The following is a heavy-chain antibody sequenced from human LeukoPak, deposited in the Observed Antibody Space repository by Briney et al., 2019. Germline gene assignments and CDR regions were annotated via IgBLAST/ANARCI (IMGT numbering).Heavy chain of an antibody. CDR2: IYYSGTT. V-gene: IGHV4-59*01. CDR1: GGSISSYY. J-gene: IGHJ6*02. D-gene: IGHD1-26*01. CDR3: ARDRGAIYYYYGMDV. Sequence: PSETLSPTCAVSGGSISSYYWNWVRQPPGKGLEWIGYIYYSGTTNYNPSLKSRVTISVDTSKKQFSLKLSSVTAADTAVYYCARDRGAIYYYYGMDVWGQGTTVTVSS.